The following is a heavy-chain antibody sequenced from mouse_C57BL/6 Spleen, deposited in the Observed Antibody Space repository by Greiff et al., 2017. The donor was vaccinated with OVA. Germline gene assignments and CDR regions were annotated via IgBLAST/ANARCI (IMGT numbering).Heavy chain of an antibody. CDR3: TREDSSGYVDAMDY. V-gene: IGHV1-64*01. J-gene: IGHJ4*01. CDR1: GYTFTSYW. Sequence: QVQLKQPGAELVKPGASVKLSCKASGYTFTSYWMHWVKQRPGQGLEWLGMIHPNSGSTNYNEKFKRKATLTVDKSSSTAYMLLSSLTSEDSAVYYCTREDSSGYVDAMDYWGQGTSVTVSS. CDR2: IHPNSGST. D-gene: IGHD3-2*02.